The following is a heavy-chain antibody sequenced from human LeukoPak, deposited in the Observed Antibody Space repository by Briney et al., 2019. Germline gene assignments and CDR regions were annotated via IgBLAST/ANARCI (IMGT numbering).Heavy chain of an antibody. CDR3: ARHVVAVGFDY. CDR1: GFTFSSYA. D-gene: IGHD1-26*01. J-gene: IGHJ4*02. CDR2: ISYDGSNK. V-gene: IGHV3-30*04. Sequence: GGSQRLSCAASGFTFSSYAMHWVRQAPGKGLEWVAVISYDGSNKYYADSVKGRFTISRDNSKNTLYLQMNSLRAEDTAVYYCARHVVAVGFDYWGQGTLVTVSS.